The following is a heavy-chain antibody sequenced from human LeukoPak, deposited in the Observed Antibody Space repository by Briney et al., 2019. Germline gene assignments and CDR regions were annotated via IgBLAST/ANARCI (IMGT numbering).Heavy chain of an antibody. D-gene: IGHD3-22*01. V-gene: IGHV3-23*01. CDR2: ISGSGGST. CDR1: GFTFSSYA. CDR3: AKEQYYDSSGYYYGDAFDI. J-gene: IGHJ3*02. Sequence: GGSLRLSCAASGFTFSSYAMSWVRQAPGKGLEGVSAISGSGGSTYYADSVKGRFTISRDNSKNTLYLQMNSLRAEDTAVYYCAKEQYYDSSGYYYGDAFDIWGQGTMVTVSS.